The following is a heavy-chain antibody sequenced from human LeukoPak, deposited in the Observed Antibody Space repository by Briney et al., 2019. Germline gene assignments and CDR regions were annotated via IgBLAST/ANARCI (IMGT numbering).Heavy chain of an antibody. D-gene: IGHD3-10*01. CDR3: ARVRGVIKYNWFDP. V-gene: IGHV4-31*03. CDR1: GGSISSGGYY. CDR2: IYYSGST. J-gene: IGHJ5*02. Sequence: SETLSLTCTVSGGSISSGGYYWSWIRQHPGKGLEWIGYIYYSGSTYYHPSLKNRVTISVDTSKNQFSLKLSSVTAADTAVYYCARVRGVIKYNWFDPWGQGTLVTVSS.